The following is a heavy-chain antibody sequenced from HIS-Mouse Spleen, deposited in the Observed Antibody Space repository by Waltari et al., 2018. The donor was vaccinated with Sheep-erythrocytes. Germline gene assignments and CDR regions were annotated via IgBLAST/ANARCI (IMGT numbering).Heavy chain of an antibody. D-gene: IGHD3-10*01. CDR1: VFTFSSYS. CDR3: ARDRSNYFDY. V-gene: IGHV3-21*01. CDR2: ISSSSSYI. Sequence: EVQLVESGGGLVKPGGSLRLSCAASVFTFSSYSMNWVRQAPGKGLEWVSSISSSSSYIYYADSLKGRFTISRDNAKNSLYLQMNSLRAEDTAVYYCARDRSNYFDYWGQGTLVTVSS. J-gene: IGHJ4*02.